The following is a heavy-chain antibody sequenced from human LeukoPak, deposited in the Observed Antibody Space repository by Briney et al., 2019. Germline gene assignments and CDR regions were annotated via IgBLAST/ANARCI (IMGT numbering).Heavy chain of an antibody. V-gene: IGHV1-18*01. CDR2: ISAYNGNT. CDR1: GYTFTSYG. Sequence: ASVKVSCKASGYTFTSYGISWVRQAPGQGFEWMGWISAYNGNTNYAEKLQGRVTMTTDTTTSTAYMELRSLRSDDTAVYYCARTYYDFWSGYFGWFDPWGQGTLVTVSS. D-gene: IGHD3-3*01. J-gene: IGHJ5*02. CDR3: ARTYYDFWSGYFGWFDP.